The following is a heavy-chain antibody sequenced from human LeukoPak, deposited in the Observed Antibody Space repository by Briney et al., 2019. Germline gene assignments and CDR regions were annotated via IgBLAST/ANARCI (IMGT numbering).Heavy chain of an antibody. V-gene: IGHV3-30*03. D-gene: IGHD6-13*01. Sequence: GGSLRLSCAASGFTFSSYGMHWVRQAPGKGLEWVAVISYDGSNKYYADSVKGRFTISRDNSKNTLYLQMNSLRAEDTAVYYCATSASYYYYYYMDVWGKGTTVTVSS. CDR2: ISYDGSNK. CDR1: GFTFSSYG. CDR3: ATSASYYYYYYMDV. J-gene: IGHJ6*03.